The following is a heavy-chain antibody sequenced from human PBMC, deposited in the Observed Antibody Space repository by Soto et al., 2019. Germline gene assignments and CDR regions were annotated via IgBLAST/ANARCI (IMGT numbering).Heavy chain of an antibody. CDR2: ISAYNGNT. CDR1: GYTFTSYG. J-gene: IGHJ5*02. Sequence: QVQLVQSGAEVKKPGASVKVSCKASGYTFTSYGISWVRQAPGQGLEWMGWISAYNGNTNYAQKLQGRVTMTTDTSTSTAYMELRGLRSDDTAVYYCARRPDYGDYVGGRFDPWGQGTLVTVSS. D-gene: IGHD4-17*01. V-gene: IGHV1-18*01. CDR3: ARRPDYGDYVGGRFDP.